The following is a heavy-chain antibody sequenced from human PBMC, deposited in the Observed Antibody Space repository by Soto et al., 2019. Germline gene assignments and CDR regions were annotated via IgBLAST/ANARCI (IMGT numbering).Heavy chain of an antibody. Sequence: GGSLRLSCAASGFSFSDYGMHWVRQAPGKGLEWVAVISYDGNNRYDADSVKGRFTISRDNSKSTLYLQMNSLRAEDTAVYYCAKSRAIFGVVIARDYYYDMNVWGQGTTVTVSS. CDR3: AKSRAIFGVVIARDYYYDMNV. CDR1: GFSFSDYG. J-gene: IGHJ6*01. V-gene: IGHV3-30*18. CDR2: ISYDGNNR. D-gene: IGHD3-3*01.